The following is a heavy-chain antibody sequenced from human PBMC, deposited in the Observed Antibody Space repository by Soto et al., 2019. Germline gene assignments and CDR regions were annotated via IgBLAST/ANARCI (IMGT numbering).Heavy chain of an antibody. CDR2: IKSDGTEK. CDR3: ARESEDLTSNFDY. V-gene: IGHV3-7*01. Sequence: GSLRLSCAASGFTFRNYYMNWVRQAPGKGLEWVAKIKSDGTEKYYGDSMKGRFTISRDNAKNSLYLEMNSLRAEDTAVYYCARESEDLTSNFDYWGQGTLVTVSS. J-gene: IGHJ4*02. CDR1: GFTFRNYY.